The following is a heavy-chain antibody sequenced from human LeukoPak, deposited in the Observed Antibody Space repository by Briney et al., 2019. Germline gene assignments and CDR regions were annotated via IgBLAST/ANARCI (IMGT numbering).Heavy chain of an antibody. CDR3: ARGVYDYDSAAYSI. Sequence: SETLSLTCTVSGGSISSYYWSWIRQPPGKGLEWIGYIYYSGSTNYNPSLKSRVTISGDTSKKQFSLKLSSVTAADTAVYYCARGVYDYDSAAYSIWGQGTLVTVSS. V-gene: IGHV4-59*01. J-gene: IGHJ1*01. D-gene: IGHD3-22*01. CDR2: IYYSGST. CDR1: GGSISSYY.